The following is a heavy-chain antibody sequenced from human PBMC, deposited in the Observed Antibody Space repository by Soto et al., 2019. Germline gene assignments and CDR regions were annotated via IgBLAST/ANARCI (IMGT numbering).Heavy chain of an antibody. J-gene: IGHJ6*03. CDR1: GFTLSSYA. V-gene: IGHV3-23*01. CDR2: ISGSGGST. CDR3: AKGGIPYYYYMDV. Sequence: PGGSLRLSCAASGFTLSSYAMSWVRQAPGKGLEWVSAISGSGGSTYYADSVKGRFTISRDNSKNTLYLQMNSLRAEDTAVYYCAKGGIPYYYYMDVWGKGTTVTVSS.